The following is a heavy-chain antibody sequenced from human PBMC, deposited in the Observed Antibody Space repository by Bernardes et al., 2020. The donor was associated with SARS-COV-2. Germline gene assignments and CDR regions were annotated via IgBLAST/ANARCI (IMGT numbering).Heavy chain of an antibody. CDR2: IDWDDDK. CDR3: ARMDAYYYYYGMDV. Sequence: SGPTLLKPTQPLTLTCPFSLFSLSPSGMWVSWIRQPPGKALEWLARIDWDDDKYYSTSLKTRLTISKDTSKNQVVLTMTNMDPVDTATYYCARMDAYYYYYGMDVWGQGTTVTVSS. J-gene: IGHJ6*02. V-gene: IGHV2-70*11. CDR1: LFSLSPSGMW.